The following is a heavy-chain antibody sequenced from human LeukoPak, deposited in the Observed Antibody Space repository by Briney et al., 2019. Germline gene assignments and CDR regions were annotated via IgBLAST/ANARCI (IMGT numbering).Heavy chain of an antibody. J-gene: IGHJ4*02. CDR3: ARDWGDDRSLHG. CDR1: GFTFSSYS. V-gene: IGHV3-21*01. Sequence: PGGSLRLSCAASGFTFSSYSMNWVRQAPGKGLEWVSSISSSSSYIYYADSVKGRFTISRDNAKNSLYLQMNSLRAEDTAVYYCARDWGDDRSLHGWGQGTLVTVSS. D-gene: IGHD3-16*01. CDR2: ISSSSSYI.